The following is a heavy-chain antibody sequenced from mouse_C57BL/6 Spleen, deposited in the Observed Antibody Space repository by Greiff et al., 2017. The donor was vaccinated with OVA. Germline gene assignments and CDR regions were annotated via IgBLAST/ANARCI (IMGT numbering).Heavy chain of an antibody. CDR3: ANPIYYDYDGYAMDY. CDR2: IHPNSGST. D-gene: IGHD2-4*01. V-gene: IGHV1-64*01. CDR1: GYTFTSYW. Sequence: VQLQQPGAELVKPGASVKLSCKASGYTFTSYWMHWVKQRPGQGLEWIGMIHPNSGSTNYNEKFKSKATLTVDKSSSTAYMQLSSLTSEDSAVYYCANPIYYDYDGYAMDYWGQGTSVTVSS. J-gene: IGHJ4*01.